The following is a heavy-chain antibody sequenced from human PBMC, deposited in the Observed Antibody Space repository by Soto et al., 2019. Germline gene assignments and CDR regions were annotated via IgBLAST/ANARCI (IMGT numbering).Heavy chain of an antibody. D-gene: IGHD3-10*01. Sequence: SEILSLTCTVSGGSISSYYWSWIRQPPGKGLEWIGYIYYTGSTNYNPSLKSRATISVDTSKNQFSLKLSSVTAADTAVYYCAGFRGRFRTGWLFDYWGQGTLVTVSS. CDR1: GGSISSYY. J-gene: IGHJ4*02. V-gene: IGHV4-59*08. CDR3: AGFRGRFRTGWLFDY. CDR2: IYYTGST.